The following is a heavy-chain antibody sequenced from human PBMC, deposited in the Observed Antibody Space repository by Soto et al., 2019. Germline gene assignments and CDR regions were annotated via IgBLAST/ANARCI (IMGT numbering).Heavy chain of an antibody. Sequence: GGSLRLSCAASGFTFSSYAMHWVRQAPGKGLEWVAVISYDGSNKYYADSVKGRFTISRDNSKNTLYLQMNSLRAEDTAVYYCARDFPRVFPLLSYYGMDVWGQGTPVTVS. CDR1: GFTFSSYA. V-gene: IGHV3-30-3*01. CDR3: ARDFPRVFPLLSYYGMDV. CDR2: ISYDGSNK. D-gene: IGHD2-8*01. J-gene: IGHJ6*02.